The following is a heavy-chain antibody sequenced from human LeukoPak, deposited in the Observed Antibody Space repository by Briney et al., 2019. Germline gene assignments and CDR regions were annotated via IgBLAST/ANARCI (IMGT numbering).Heavy chain of an antibody. Sequence: SETLSLTCTVSGGSISSYYWSWIRQPAGKELEWIGRIYTSGSTNYNPSLKSRVTMSVDTSKNQFSLKLSSVTAADTAVYYCARDQGKGYDFWSGYWGDAFDIWGQGTMVTVSS. J-gene: IGHJ3*02. CDR2: IYTSGST. CDR3: ARDQGKGYDFWSGYWGDAFDI. D-gene: IGHD3-3*01. CDR1: GGSISSYY. V-gene: IGHV4-4*07.